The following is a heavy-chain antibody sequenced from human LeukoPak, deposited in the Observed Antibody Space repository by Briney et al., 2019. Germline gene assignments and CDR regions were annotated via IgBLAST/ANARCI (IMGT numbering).Heavy chain of an antibody. V-gene: IGHV4-30-4*08. J-gene: IGHJ5*02. CDR2: IYYSGST. CDR1: GGSISSGSYY. Sequence: PSQTLSLTCTVSGGSISSGSYYWSWIRQPAGKGLEWIGYIYYSGSTYYNPSLKSRVTISVDTSKNQFSLKLSSVTAADTAVYYCARRQFLAVAGWFDPWGQGTLVTVSS. CDR3: ARRQFLAVAGWFDP. D-gene: IGHD6-19*01.